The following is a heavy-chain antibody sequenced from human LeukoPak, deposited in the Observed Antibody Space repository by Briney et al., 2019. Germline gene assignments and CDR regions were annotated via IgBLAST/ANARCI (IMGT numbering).Heavy chain of an antibody. Sequence: GASVKVSSKASGYTFTSYGISWLRQAPGQGLEWMGWISAYNGNTNYAQKLQGRVNMTTDTSTSTAYMELRSLRSDDTAVYYCAKDHLSTAVAGTVDYWGQGTLVTVSS. J-gene: IGHJ4*02. CDR2: ISAYNGNT. D-gene: IGHD6-19*01. CDR1: GYTFTSYG. V-gene: IGHV1-18*01. CDR3: AKDHLSTAVAGTVDY.